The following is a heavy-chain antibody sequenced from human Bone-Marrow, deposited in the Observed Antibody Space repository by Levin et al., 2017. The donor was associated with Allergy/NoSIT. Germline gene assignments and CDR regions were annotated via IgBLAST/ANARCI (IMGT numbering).Heavy chain of an antibody. V-gene: IGHV3-7*01. D-gene: IGHD5-24*01. CDR1: GFTFRDYC. J-gene: IGHJ4*02. Sequence: LSLTCAASGFTFRDYCMSWVRQAPGKGLEWVANIKQDGSEKYCVDSVKGRFTISRDNAKNSLYLQMDSLRAEDTAIYYCARDLWGSRGDVDSLPNYWGQGTVVTVSS. CDR3: ARDLWGSRGDVDSLPNY. CDR2: IKQDGSEK.